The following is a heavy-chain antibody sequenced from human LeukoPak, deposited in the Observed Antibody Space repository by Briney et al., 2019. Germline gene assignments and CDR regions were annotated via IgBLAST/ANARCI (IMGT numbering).Heavy chain of an antibody. V-gene: IGHV3-20*04. D-gene: IGHD2/OR15-2a*01. CDR3: VRGVRYYGSNFFDY. CDR2: INWNGGST. CDR1: GFTFDDYD. Sequence: PGGSLRLSCAASGFTFDDYDMSWVRQAPGKGLEWVSGINWNGGSTGYADSVKGRFTISRDNAKNSLYLQMNSLRAEDTAVYYCVRGVRYYGSNFFDYWGQGTLVTVSS. J-gene: IGHJ4*02.